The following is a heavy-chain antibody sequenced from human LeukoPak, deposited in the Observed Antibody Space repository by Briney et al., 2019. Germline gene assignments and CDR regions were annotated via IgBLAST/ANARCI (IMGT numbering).Heavy chain of an antibody. V-gene: IGHV1-2*02. CDR2: INPNNGDT. CDR1: GYSFSDYH. Sequence: ASVKVSCKASGYSFSDYHINWVRQASGQGPEWMGWINPNNGDTDYAKAFQGGVTMTRDTSISTAYMELNRLRSDDTAMYYCARGEYSNGYPYRLDFWGQGTLLTVSS. D-gene: IGHD3-16*01. J-gene: IGHJ4*02. CDR3: ARGEYSNGYPYRLDF.